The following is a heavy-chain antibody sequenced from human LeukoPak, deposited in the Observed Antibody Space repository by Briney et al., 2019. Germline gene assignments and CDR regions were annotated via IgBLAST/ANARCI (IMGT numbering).Heavy chain of an antibody. CDR3: AREDGDAFDI. V-gene: IGHV3-48*03. CDR1: GFTFSSYE. CDR2: ISSRGSPI. D-gene: IGHD5-24*01. J-gene: IGHJ3*02. Sequence: GGSLRLSCAASGFTFSSYEMNWVRQAPGKGLEWVSYISSRGSPIYYADSVKGRFTVSRDSAKNSLYLQMNSLRAEDTAVYYCAREDGDAFDIWGQGTMVTVYS.